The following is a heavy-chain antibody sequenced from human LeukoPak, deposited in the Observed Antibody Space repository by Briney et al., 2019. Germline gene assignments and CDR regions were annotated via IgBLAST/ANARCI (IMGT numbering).Heavy chain of an antibody. D-gene: IGHD3-9*01. CDR2: FIPIFGAA. CDR1: GCTFSSYS. V-gene: IGHV1-69*06. J-gene: IGHJ4*02. Sequence: GSSVKVSCKASGCTFSSYSISWVRQAPGQGLEWMGWFIPIFGAANYAQKFQGRVTITAVKSTSTDYMELSSLRSEDTAVYYCARGDILTGYYVMGFDYWGQGTLVTVSS. CDR3: ARGDILTGYYVMGFDY.